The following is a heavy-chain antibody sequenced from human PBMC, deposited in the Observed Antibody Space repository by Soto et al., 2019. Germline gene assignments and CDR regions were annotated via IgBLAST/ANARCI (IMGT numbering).Heavy chain of an antibody. Sequence: PSETLSLTCTVSGGSISSGGYYWSWIRQHPGKGLEWIGYIYYSGSTYYNPSLKSRVTISVDTSKNQFSLKLSSVTAADTAVYYCARGSSGSSEYCSGGSCYFPPSYWGQGTLVTVSS. J-gene: IGHJ4*02. CDR3: ARGSSGSSEYCSGGSCYFPPSY. D-gene: IGHD2-15*01. CDR1: GGSISSGGYY. CDR2: IYYSGST. V-gene: IGHV4-31*03.